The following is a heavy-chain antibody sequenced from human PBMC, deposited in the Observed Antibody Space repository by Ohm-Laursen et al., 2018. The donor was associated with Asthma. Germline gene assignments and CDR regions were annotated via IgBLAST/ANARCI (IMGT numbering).Heavy chain of an antibody. CDR2: IYYSGST. D-gene: IGHD3-9*01. CDR1: GGSISNGSYY. J-gene: IGHJ4*02. CDR3: AREDFDWPPGYCDY. V-gene: IGHV4-31*03. Sequence: SETLSLTCTVSGGSISNGSYYWSWIRQHPGKGLEWIGYIYYSGSTYYNPSLKSRVTISIDTSKNQFSLKLSSVTAADTAVYYCAREDFDWPPGYCDYWGQGNLVTVYS.